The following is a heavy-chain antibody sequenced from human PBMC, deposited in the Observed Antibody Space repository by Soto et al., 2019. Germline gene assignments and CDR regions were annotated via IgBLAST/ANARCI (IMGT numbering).Heavy chain of an antibody. V-gene: IGHV1-18*01. J-gene: IGHJ4*02. D-gene: IGHD2-2*01. CDR2: ISAYNGNT. Sequence: QVPLVQSGAEVKKPGASVKVSCKASGYTFTSYGISWVRQAPGQGLEWMGWISAYNGNTNYAQKLQGRVTMTTDTSTSTAYMELRSLRSDDTAVYYCAMAHCSSTSCYVPFDYWGQGTLVTVSS. CDR1: GYTFTSYG. CDR3: AMAHCSSTSCYVPFDY.